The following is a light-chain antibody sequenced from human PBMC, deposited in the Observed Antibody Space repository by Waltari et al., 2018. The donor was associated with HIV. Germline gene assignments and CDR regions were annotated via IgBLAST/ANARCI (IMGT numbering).Light chain of an antibody. CDR3: QTWGTGTVV. J-gene: IGLJ2*01. CDR2: LNSDGSH. V-gene: IGLV4-69*01. Sequence: QLVLTQSPSASASLGASVKLTCTLSSGHSSYAIAWHQQQPEKGPRYLMKLNSDGSHSKGYGIPIRFSGSISGAERYLTSSSLQSEDEADYYCQTWGTGTVVFGGGTKLTVL. CDR1: SGHSSYA.